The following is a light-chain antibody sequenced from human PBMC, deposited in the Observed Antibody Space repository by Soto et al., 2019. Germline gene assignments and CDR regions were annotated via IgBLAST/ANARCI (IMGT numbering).Light chain of an antibody. Sequence: EIVMTQSPGTLSVSPGERATLSCRASQSVAGNLAWYHQKPGQSPRLLISSVSTRATGIPARFSGSGSGTEFTLTISSLQSEDTGVYYCQQYKNWPPFTFGQETKLEI. J-gene: IGKJ2*01. CDR2: SVS. V-gene: IGKV3-15*01. CDR1: QSVAGN. CDR3: QQYKNWPPFT.